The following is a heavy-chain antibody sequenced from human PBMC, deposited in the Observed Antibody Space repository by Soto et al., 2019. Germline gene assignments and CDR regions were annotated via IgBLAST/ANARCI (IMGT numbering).Heavy chain of an antibody. D-gene: IGHD4-4*01. J-gene: IGHJ6*02. V-gene: IGHV1-69*13. Sequence: GASVKVSCKASGGTFSSYAISWVRQAPGQGLEWMGGIIPIFGTANYAQKFQGRVTITADESTSTAYMELSSLRSEDTAVYYCARGSPGRTTVTSDGMDVWGQGTTVTVSS. CDR2: IIPIFGTA. CDR3: ARGSPGRTTVTSDGMDV. CDR1: GGTFSSYA.